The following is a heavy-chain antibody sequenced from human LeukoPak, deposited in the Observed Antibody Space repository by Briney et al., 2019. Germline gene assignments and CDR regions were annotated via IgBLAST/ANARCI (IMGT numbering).Heavy chain of an antibody. CDR1: GGSISSGGYY. CDR3: ARAQSSSFYYSFDV. Sequence: SQTLSLTCTVSGGSISSGGYYWNWIRQHPGKGLEWIGYIYYSGSTYYNPSLKSRLTMLVDTSKDQFSLNLSSVTAADTAVYFCARAQSSSFYYSFDVWGQGTMVTVSS. V-gene: IGHV4-31*03. D-gene: IGHD6-13*01. J-gene: IGHJ3*01. CDR2: IYYSGST.